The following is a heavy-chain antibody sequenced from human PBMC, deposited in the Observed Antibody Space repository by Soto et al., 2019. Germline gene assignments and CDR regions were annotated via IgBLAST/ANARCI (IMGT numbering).Heavy chain of an antibody. Sequence: GGSLSLSCAASGFTFSTYAMSWVRQAPGKGLEWVSAISGGGAATYYADSVKGRFTISRDNSKNTLYLQMNSLRAEDTAVYYCAKKGQVGTTRWFDPWGQGTLVTVSS. CDR2: ISGGGAAT. CDR3: AKKGQVGTTRWFDP. D-gene: IGHD1-7*01. J-gene: IGHJ5*02. CDR1: GFTFSTYA. V-gene: IGHV3-23*01.